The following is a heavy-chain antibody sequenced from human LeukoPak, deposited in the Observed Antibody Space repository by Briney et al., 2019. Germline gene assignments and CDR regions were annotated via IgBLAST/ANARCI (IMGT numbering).Heavy chain of an antibody. J-gene: IGHJ4*02. Sequence: PGGSLRLSCAASGFSFSDYWMHWVRQAPGKGLVWVSRIYSDGTKTTYADSVKGRFTISRDNAENTLYLQMNSLRAEDTAVYYCARVVRYYDPYYFDSWGQATLVTVSS. CDR1: GFSFSDYW. V-gene: IGHV3-74*01. D-gene: IGHD3-16*01. CDR2: IYSDGTKT. CDR3: ARVVRYYDPYYFDS.